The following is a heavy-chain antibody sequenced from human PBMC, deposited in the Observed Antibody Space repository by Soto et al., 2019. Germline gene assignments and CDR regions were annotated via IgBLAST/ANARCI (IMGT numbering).Heavy chain of an antibody. CDR2: VTSKANNYAA. J-gene: IGHJ6*03. Sequence: GGSLRLSCAASGFTFSGSAVHWVRQASGKGLEWVGHVTSKANNYAAAYAASVRGRFTFSRDDSKNTAYLQMSSLKTEDTAVYFCAILTMTTTGSDHMDVWGKGTTVTVSS. CDR3: AILTMTTTGSDHMDV. CDR1: GFTFSGSA. V-gene: IGHV3-73*01. D-gene: IGHD4-17*01.